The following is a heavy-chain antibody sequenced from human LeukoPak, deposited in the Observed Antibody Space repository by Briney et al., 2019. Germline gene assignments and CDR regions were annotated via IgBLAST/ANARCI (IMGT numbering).Heavy chain of an antibody. Sequence: GGPLRLSCAASGFTFSDYYMSWIRQAPGKGLEWVSYISSSGSTIYYADSVKGRFTISRDNAKNSLYLQMNSLRAEDTAVYYCARIGLAVAGTALMSYFDYWGQGTLVTVSS. D-gene: IGHD6-19*01. CDR1: GFTFSDYY. V-gene: IGHV3-11*04. J-gene: IGHJ4*02. CDR3: ARIGLAVAGTALMSYFDY. CDR2: ISSSGSTI.